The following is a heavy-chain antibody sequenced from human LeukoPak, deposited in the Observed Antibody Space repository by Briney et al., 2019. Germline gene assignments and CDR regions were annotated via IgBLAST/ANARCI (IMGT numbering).Heavy chain of an antibody. CDR1: GFTFSSYS. J-gene: IGHJ4*02. V-gene: IGHV3-21*01. D-gene: IGHD3-22*01. CDR3: ARGKYYYDSSGYYPSY. CDR2: ISSSSSYI. Sequence: GGSLRLSCAASGFTFSSYSMNWVRQAPGKGLEWVSSISSSSSYIYYADSVKGRFTISRDNAKNSLYLQMNSLRAEDTAVYYCARGKYYYDSSGYYPSYWGQGTLVTVSS.